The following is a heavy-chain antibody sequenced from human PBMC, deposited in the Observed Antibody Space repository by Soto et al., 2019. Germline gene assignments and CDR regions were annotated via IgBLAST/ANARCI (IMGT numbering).Heavy chain of an antibody. Sequence: PGGSLRLSCAASGFTVSSNYMSWVRQAPGKGLEWVSVIYSGGSTHYADSVKGRFTISRHNSKNTLYLQMNSLRAEDTAVYYCAVYCSSTSCYSFDYWGQGTLVTVSS. CDR1: GFTVSSNY. CDR2: IYSGGST. CDR3: AVYCSSTSCYSFDY. D-gene: IGHD2-2*01. V-gene: IGHV3-53*04. J-gene: IGHJ4*02.